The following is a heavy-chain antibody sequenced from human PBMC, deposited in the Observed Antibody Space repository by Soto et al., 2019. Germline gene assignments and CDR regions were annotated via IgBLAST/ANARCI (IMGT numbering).Heavy chain of an antibody. CDR3: ARHDEAGDYYYYYGMDV. CDR1: GGSISSSSYY. CDR2: IYYSGST. J-gene: IGHJ6*02. D-gene: IGHD6-19*01. Sequence: SETLSLTCTVSGGSISSSSYYWGWIRQPPGKGLEWIGSIYYSGSTYYNPSLKSRVTISVDTSKNQFSLKLSSVTAADTAVYYCARHDEAGDYYYYYGMDVWGQGTTVTVSS. V-gene: IGHV4-39*01.